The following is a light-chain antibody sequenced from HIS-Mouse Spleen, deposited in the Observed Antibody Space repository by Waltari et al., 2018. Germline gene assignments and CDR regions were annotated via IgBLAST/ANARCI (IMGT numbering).Light chain of an antibody. CDR3: YSTDSSGNHRV. J-gene: IGLJ2*01. CDR1: ALTKKY. CDR2: EDS. Sequence: SYELTQPPSVSVSPGQTARITCSGDALTKKYAYWYQQKSGQAPVLFIYEDSKRPSGIPERFSGSSSGTMATLTISGAQVEDEADYYCYSTDSSGNHRVFGGGTKLTVL. V-gene: IGLV3-10*01.